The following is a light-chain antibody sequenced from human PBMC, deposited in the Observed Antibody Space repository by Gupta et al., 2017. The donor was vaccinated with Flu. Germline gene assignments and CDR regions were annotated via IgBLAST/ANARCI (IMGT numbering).Light chain of an antibody. CDR1: SSDVGGYNY. J-gene: IGLJ3*02. CDR2: DVS. CDR3: SSYAGSSNVV. Sequence: QSALTQPPPASASPGQSVTISCTGTSSDVGGYNYVSWYQQHQGNAPNPMSQDVSKRPSGGPGRFSGSKSGNTAFLTASGLQAEDEADYYCSSYAGSSNVVFGGGTKLTVL. V-gene: IGLV2-8*01.